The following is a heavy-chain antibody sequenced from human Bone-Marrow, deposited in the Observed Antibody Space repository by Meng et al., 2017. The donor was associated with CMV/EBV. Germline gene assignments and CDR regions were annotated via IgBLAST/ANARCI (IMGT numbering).Heavy chain of an antibody. Sequence: GQSLSLSWPAPGSTFSSYWMSWVSQGPGKGLEWVANIKQDGSEKYYVDSVKGRFTISRDNAKNSLYLQMNSLRAEDTAVYYCARDLIGTTGGWEPFDYWGQGTLVTVSS. J-gene: IGHJ4*02. D-gene: IGHD4-17*01. CDR3: ARDLIGTTGGWEPFDY. CDR1: GSTFSSYW. V-gene: IGHV3-7*01. CDR2: IKQDGSEK.